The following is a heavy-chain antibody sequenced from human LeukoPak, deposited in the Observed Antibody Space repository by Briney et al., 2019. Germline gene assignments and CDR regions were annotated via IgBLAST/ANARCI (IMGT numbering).Heavy chain of an antibody. V-gene: IGHV3-21*04. D-gene: IGHD3-22*01. CDR3: ARGAIVVVTSPFDY. CDR1: VFTFSSYS. J-gene: IGHJ4*02. CDR2: ISSSISYI. Sequence: GGSLRLSCAASVFTFSSYSMNGVPQSPGGGLEWGSSISSSISYIYYADSVRGRFTIPRDHHKNSVYLKKNHLRSGDTAVYYCARGAIVVVTSPFDYWGQGTLVTVSS.